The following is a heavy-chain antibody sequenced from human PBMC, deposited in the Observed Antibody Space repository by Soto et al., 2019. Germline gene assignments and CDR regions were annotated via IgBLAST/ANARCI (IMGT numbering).Heavy chain of an antibody. CDR1: GYTFTGYY. CDR3: ASFVCSSSSCYLFYGMDV. V-gene: IGHV1-2*02. D-gene: IGHD2-15*01. CDR2: INPNSGDT. J-gene: IGHJ6*02. Sequence: ASVKVSCKASGYTFTGYYMHWVRQVPGQGLEWMGWINPNSGDTKYVQEFQGRVTMTRDTSISTAYMELSRLRSDDTAVYYCASFVCSSSSCYLFYGMDVWGHGTTVTVSS.